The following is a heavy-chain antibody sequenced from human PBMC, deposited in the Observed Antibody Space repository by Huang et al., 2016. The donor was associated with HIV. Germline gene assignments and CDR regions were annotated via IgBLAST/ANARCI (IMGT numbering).Heavy chain of an antibody. CDR2: IYYSGST. CDR1: GGSISSHY. Sequence: QVQLQESGPGLVKPSETLSLICSVSGGSISSHYWGWIRKPPGEGLEWIGSIYYSGSTQSNPSLKSRVTISVDTSKNHFSLKLNSVSAADAAVYYCAREGLYYYDGSGGYFDLWGRGTLVTVSS. V-gene: IGHV4-59*11. J-gene: IGHJ2*01. D-gene: IGHD3-22*01. CDR3: AREGLYYYDGSGGYFDL.